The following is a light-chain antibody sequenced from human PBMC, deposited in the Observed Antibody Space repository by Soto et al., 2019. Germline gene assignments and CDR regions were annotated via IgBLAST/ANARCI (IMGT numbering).Light chain of an antibody. Sequence: EIVLTQSPGTLSLSPGERGTLSCRASQSVSSNYLAWYQQKPGQAPRLLIYGASSRATGIPDRFSGSGSGTDFTLTISSLEPEDFAVYYCQQRSNWPPMYTFGQGTKLEIK. CDR1: QSVSSNY. CDR3: QQRSNWPPMYT. V-gene: IGKV3D-20*02. CDR2: GAS. J-gene: IGKJ2*01.